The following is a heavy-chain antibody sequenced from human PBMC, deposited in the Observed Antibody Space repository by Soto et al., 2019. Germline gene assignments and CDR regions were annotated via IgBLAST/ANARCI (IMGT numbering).Heavy chain of an antibody. CDR1: GFTFYTYA. V-gene: IGHV3-23*01. Sequence: GGSLRLSCTASGFTFYTYAMTWVRQAPGKGLEWVASITDTGVNTYYAGSVRGRFTFSRDNSKSTLYLQMNSLRTDDSAVYYCAKDTPVVMFLFDSWGRGTLVTVSS. J-gene: IGHJ4*02. CDR3: AKDTPVVMFLFDS. CDR2: ITDTGVNT. D-gene: IGHD2-15*01.